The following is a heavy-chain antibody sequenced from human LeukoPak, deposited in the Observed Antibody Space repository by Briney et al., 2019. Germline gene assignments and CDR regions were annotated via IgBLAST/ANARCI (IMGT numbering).Heavy chain of an antibody. CDR2: IYYSGST. V-gene: IGHV4-59*08. CDR3: ARLEASNWFDP. Sequence: SETLSLTCTVSCGSISSYYWSWIRQPPGKGLEWIGYIYYSGSTNYNPSLKSRVTISVDTSKNQFSLKLSSVTAADTAVYYCARLEASNWFDPWGQGTLVTVSS. CDR1: CGSISSYY. J-gene: IGHJ5*02.